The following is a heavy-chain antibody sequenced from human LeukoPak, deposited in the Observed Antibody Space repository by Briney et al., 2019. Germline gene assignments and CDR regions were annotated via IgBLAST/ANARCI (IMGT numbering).Heavy chain of an antibody. CDR2: IYHSGST. J-gene: IGHJ4*02. Sequence: KPSQTLSLTCTVSGGSISSGGYYWSWIRQPPGKGLEWIVYIYHSGSTYYNPSLKSRVTISVDRSKNQFSLKLSSVTAADTAVYYCARAKAHLRFLEWLPYYFDYWGQGTLVTVSS. CDR1: GGSISSGGYY. V-gene: IGHV4-30-2*01. CDR3: ARAKAHLRFLEWLPYYFDY. D-gene: IGHD3-3*01.